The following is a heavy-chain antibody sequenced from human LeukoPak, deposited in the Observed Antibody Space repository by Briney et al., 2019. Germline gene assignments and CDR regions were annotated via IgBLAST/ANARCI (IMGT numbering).Heavy chain of an antibody. V-gene: IGHV3-66*01. D-gene: IGHD6-6*01. CDR3: ARVWRIAARRGAADY. CDR1: RFTVSSNY. Sequence: GGSLRLSCAASRFTVSSNYMSWVRPAPGKGLEWVSVIYSGGSTYYADSVKGRFTISRDNSKNTLYLQMNSLRAEDTAVYYCARVWRIAARRGAADYWGQGTLVTVSS. CDR2: IYSGGST. J-gene: IGHJ4*02.